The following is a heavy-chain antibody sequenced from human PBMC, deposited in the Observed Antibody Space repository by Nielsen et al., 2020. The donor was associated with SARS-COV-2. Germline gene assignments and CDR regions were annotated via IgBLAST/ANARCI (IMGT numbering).Heavy chain of an antibody. D-gene: IGHD3-22*01. CDR1: GFTFSSYG. CDR3: AKDMISGYSPYYYYYGMDV. V-gene: IGHV3-30*02. CDR2: IWYDGSNK. Sequence: GESLKISCAASGFTFSSYGMHWVRQAPGKGLEWVAVIWYDGSNKYYADSVKGRFTISRDNSKNTLYLQMNSLRAEDTAVYYCAKDMISGYSPYYYYYGMDVWGQGTTVTVSS. J-gene: IGHJ6*02.